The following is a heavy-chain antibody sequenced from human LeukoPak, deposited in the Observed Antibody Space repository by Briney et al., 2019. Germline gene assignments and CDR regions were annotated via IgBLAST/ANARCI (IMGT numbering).Heavy chain of an antibody. CDR3: ARARFLEWYYYGMDV. D-gene: IGHD3-3*01. CDR2: IYYSGST. J-gene: IGHJ6*02. Sequence: ASETLSLTCTVSGGSISSYYWSWIRQPPGKGLEWIGYIYYSGSTNYNPSLKSRVTISVDTSKNQFSLKLSSVTAADTAVYYCARARFLEWYYYGMDVWGQGTTVTVSS. V-gene: IGHV4-59*08. CDR1: GGSISSYY.